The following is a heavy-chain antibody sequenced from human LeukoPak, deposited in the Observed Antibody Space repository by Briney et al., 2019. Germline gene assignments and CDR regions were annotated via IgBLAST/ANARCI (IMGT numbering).Heavy chain of an antibody. D-gene: IGHD3-22*01. CDR2: ISSTSGST. V-gene: IGHV3-23*01. CDR1: GFTFSSSA. Sequence: GGSLRLSCAASGFTFSSSAMSWVRQAPGKGLEWVSAISSTSGSTYHADSVKGRFTISRDNSKNTLYLQMNSQRAEDTAVYYCAKDLYDRSGYSVTFDDWGQGTLVTVSS. CDR3: AKDLYDRSGYSVTFDD. J-gene: IGHJ4*02.